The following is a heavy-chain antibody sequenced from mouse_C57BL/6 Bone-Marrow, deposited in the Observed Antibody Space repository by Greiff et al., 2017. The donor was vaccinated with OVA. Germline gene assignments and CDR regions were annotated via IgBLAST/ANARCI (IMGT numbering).Heavy chain of an antibody. J-gene: IGHJ2*01. V-gene: IGHV1-82*01. D-gene: IGHD1-1*01. CDR3: ARSAFTTVVAGDY. Sequence: LQESGPELVKPGASVKISCKASGYAFSSSWMNWVKQRPGKGLEWIGRIYPGDGDTNYNGKFKGKATLTADKSSSTAYMQLSSLTSEDSAVYFCARSAFTTVVAGDYWGQGTTLTVSS. CDR1: GYAFSSSW. CDR2: IYPGDGDT.